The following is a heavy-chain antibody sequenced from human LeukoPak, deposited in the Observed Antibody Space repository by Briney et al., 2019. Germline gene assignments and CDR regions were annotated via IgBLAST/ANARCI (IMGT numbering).Heavy chain of an antibody. CDR2: IYYSGST. V-gene: IGHV4-39*07. CDR3: ARVRPDQIYYYYYYMDV. Sequence: PSETLSLTCTVSGGSISSSSYYWGWIRQPPGKGLEWIGSIYYSGSTYYNPSLKSRVTISVDTSKNQFSLKLSSVTAADTAVYYCARVRPDQIYYYYYYMDVWGKGTTVTVSS. CDR1: GGSISSSSYY. J-gene: IGHJ6*03. D-gene: IGHD3-10*01.